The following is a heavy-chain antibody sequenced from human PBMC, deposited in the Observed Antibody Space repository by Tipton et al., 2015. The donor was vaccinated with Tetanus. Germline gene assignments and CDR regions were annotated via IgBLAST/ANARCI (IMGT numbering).Heavy chain of an antibody. CDR1: GGSITSYY. V-gene: IGHV4-59*08. Sequence: TLSLTCSVSGGSITSYYWSWIRQPPGKGLEWIGYIYSSGRTNFNPSYNPSLKSRLIISADTSMNQVSLQVSSVTAAGTALYYCARHWGMPLGADAFNFWGPGTRVTVSS. CDR2: IYSSGRT. D-gene: IGHD3-16*01. CDR3: ARHWGMPLGADAFNF. J-gene: IGHJ4*02.